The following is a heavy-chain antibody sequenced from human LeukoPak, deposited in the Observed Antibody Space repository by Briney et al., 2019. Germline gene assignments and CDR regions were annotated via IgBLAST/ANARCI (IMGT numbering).Heavy chain of an antibody. Sequence: GGSLRLSCAASGLTFSSYSMNLVRQAPGQGLEWVSCISSSGSTIYYADSVKGRFTISRDNSKNTLYLQMNSLRGEDTAVYYCARGGGGTTGTASWSEYWGQGTLVTVSS. V-gene: IGHV3-48*01. D-gene: IGHD1-1*01. CDR1: GLTFSSYS. J-gene: IGHJ4*02. CDR2: ISSSGSTI. CDR3: ARGGGGTTGTASWSEY.